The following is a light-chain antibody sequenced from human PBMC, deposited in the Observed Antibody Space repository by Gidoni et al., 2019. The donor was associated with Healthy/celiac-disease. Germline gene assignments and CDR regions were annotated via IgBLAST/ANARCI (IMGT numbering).Light chain of an antibody. CDR3: QQYDNLSFT. Sequence: DIQMPQSPSSLSASVGDRVTITCQASQDISNYLNWYQQKPGKAPKLLIYDASNLETGVPSRFSGSGSGTDFTFTISSLQPEDIATYYCQQYDNLSFTFGPGTKVEIK. CDR2: DAS. J-gene: IGKJ3*01. CDR1: QDISNY. V-gene: IGKV1-33*01.